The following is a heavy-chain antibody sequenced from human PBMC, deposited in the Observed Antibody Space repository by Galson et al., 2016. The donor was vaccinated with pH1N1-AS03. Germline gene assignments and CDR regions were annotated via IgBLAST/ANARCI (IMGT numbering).Heavy chain of an antibody. V-gene: IGHV5-51*01. CDR1: GSNFTHYW. J-gene: IGHJ4*02. Sequence: QSGAEVTKPGESLKISCQGSGSNFTHYWIGWLRQMPGKGPELMGIISPGDSDMRYNPSFQGQVARSADKSISAAYLQWGSLKASDTAIYYCARTSGSRTYPFDSWGQGALVTVSS. D-gene: IGHD3-10*01. CDR2: ISPGDSDM. CDR3: ARTSGSRTYPFDS.